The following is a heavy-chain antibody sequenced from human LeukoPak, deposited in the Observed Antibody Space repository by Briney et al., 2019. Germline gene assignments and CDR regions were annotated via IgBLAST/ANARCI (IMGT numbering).Heavy chain of an antibody. J-gene: IGHJ6*03. V-gene: IGHV4-34*01. CDR1: GGSFSGYY. Sequence: SETLSLTCAVYGGSFSGYYWSWIRQPPGKGLDWIGEINHSESTNYNPPLKSRVTISVDTPKNQLSLTLSSVTAADTAVYYCARATPHDYSNYHYYYYYYMDVWGKGTTVTVSS. CDR2: INHSEST. CDR3: ARATPHDYSNYHYYYYYYMDV. D-gene: IGHD4-11*01.